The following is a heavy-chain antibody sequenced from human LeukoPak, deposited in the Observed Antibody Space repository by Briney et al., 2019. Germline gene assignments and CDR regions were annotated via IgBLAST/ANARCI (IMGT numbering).Heavy chain of an antibody. CDR2: IIPILGIA. V-gene: IGHV1-69*04. J-gene: IGHJ4*02. D-gene: IGHD6-13*01. Sequence: GASVKVSCKASGGTFSSYAISWVRQAPGQGLEWMGRIIPILGIANYAQKFQGRVTITADKSTSTAYMELSSLRSEDTAVYYCARGVYSSSWYRIPYWGQGTLVTVSS. CDR1: GGTFSSYA. CDR3: ARGVYSSSWYRIPY.